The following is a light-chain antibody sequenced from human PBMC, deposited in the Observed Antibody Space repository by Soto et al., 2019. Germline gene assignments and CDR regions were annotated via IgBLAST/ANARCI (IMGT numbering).Light chain of an antibody. CDR2: GAS. CDR1: QSVSSN. J-gene: IGKJ1*01. V-gene: IGKV3-15*01. CDR3: QQYNNWLTWT. Sequence: RVMTQSPPTLSVSPGGRVTLSCRASQSVSSNLAWYQQKPGQAPRLLIYGASTRATGIPARFSGSGSGTEFTLTISSLQSEDFAVYYCQQYNNWLTWTFGQGPKVAIK.